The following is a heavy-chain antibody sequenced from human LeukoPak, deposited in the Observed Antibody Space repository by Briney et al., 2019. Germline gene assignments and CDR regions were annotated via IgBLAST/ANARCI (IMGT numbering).Heavy chain of an antibody. CDR3: ARDRGWQGFEY. V-gene: IGHV4-30-4*08. Sequence: PSETLSLTCTVSGDSFSSADYYWNWIRQPPGKGMEWIGHIYYSGSAYYNPSLKSRITISVDTSKNQFSLKLNSVTAADTAMYYCARDRGWQGFEYWGQGTLVTVSS. CDR2: IYYSGSA. D-gene: IGHD3-10*01. J-gene: IGHJ4*02. CDR1: GDSFSSADYY.